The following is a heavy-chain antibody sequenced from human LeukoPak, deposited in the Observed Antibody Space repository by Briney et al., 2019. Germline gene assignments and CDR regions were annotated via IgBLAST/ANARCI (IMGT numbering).Heavy chain of an antibody. V-gene: IGHV1-2*02. Sequence: ASVKVSCKASGYTFTGYYMHWVRQAPGQGLEWMGWINPNSGGTNYAQKFQGRVTMTRDTSIGTAYMELSRLRSDDTAVYYCASILVGATKGRDAFDIWGQGTMVTVSS. CDR1: GYTFTGYY. CDR2: INPNSGGT. CDR3: ASILVGATKGRDAFDI. D-gene: IGHD1-26*01. J-gene: IGHJ3*02.